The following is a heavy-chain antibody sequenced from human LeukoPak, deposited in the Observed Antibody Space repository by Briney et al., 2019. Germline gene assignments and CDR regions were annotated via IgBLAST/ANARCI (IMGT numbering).Heavy chain of an antibody. J-gene: IGHJ3*02. CDR3: ARADYYDSSGYYADAFDI. CDR1: GYTFTSYG. CDR2: ISAYNGNT. D-gene: IGHD3-22*01. Sequence: ASVKVSCKASGYTFTSYGISWVRQAPGQGLEWMGWISAYNGNTNYAQKLQGRVTMTTDTSTSTAYMELKSLSSDDTAVYYWARADYYDSSGYYADAFDIWGQGTMVTVSS. V-gene: IGHV1-18*01.